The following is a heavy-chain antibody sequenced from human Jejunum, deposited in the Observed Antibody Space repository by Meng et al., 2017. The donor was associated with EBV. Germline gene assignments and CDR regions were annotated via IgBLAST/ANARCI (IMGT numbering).Heavy chain of an antibody. CDR3: TSRVVTTNDY. V-gene: IGHV3-15*01. Sequence: EVGLLEAGGGLVKPGVSLSLSCVASGFNFDNTWMNWVRQAPGKGPEWIGRIKRKSDGLTTEYIASVQGRFIISRDDSNNILYLEMNGLKTEDTAVYYCTSRVVTTNDYWGQGTLVTVSS. CDR2: IKRKSDGLTT. CDR1: GFNFDNTW. J-gene: IGHJ4*02. D-gene: IGHD4-17*01.